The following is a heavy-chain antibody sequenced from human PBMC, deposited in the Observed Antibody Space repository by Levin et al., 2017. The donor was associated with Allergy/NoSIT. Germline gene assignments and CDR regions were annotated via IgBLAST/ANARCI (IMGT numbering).Heavy chain of an antibody. J-gene: IGHJ6*02. CDR1: GGSLSSNNW. V-gene: IGHV4-4*02. CDR3: ARESPSEGGMDV. CDR2: IYHSGST. Sequence: SETLSLTCAVSGGSLSSNNWWNWVRQPPGKGLEWIGEIYHSGSTNYNPSLKSRVTMSVDKSKNRFSLKLNSVTAADTAVYYCARESPSEGGMDVWGQGTTVTVSS.